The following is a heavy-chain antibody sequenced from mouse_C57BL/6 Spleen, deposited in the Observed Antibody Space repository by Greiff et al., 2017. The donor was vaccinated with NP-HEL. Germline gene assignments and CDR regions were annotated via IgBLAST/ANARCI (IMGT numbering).Heavy chain of an antibody. CDR1: GYTFTDYY. D-gene: IGHD1-1*01. Sequence: QVQLKESGAELVKPGASVKISCKASGYTFTDYYINWVKQRPGQGLEWIGKIGPGSGSTYYNEKFKGKATLTADKSSSTAYMQLSSLTSEDSAVYFCASPFGTTVVANGYYAMDYWGQGTSVTVSS. V-gene: IGHV1-77*01. CDR3: ASPFGTTVVANGYYAMDY. CDR2: IGPGSGST. J-gene: IGHJ4*01.